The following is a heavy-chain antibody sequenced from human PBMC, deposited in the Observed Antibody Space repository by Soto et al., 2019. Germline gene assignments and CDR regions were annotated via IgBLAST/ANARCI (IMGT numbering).Heavy chain of an antibody. D-gene: IGHD3-10*01. CDR3: ARDGFLL. CDR1: GFSFSSYA. CDR2: ILSDGTNK. J-gene: IGHJ4*02. Sequence: QVQLVESGGGVVQPGRSLRLSCVTSGFSFSSYAMHWVRQAPGKGLEWVAVILSDGTNKYYADSVKGRFTISRDNSKNTLYLHMDSLRAEDTAVYYCARDGFLLGGQGTLVTVSS. V-gene: IGHV3-30-3*01.